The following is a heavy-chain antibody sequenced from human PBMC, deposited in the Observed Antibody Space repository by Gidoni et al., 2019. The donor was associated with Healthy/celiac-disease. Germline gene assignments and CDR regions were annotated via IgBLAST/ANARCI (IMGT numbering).Heavy chain of an antibody. Sequence: EVQLVQSGAEVKKHGDSLKISCKGSGYSFTSSWIGWVRQMHGKGLEWMGIIYPGDSNTRYSPSFQGQVTISADKSISTAYLQWSSLKASDTAMYYCARLGPRGHSSSGFDYWGQGTLVTVSS. CDR3: ARLGPRGHSSSGFDY. CDR1: GYSFTSSW. CDR2: IYPGDSNT. D-gene: IGHD6-6*01. J-gene: IGHJ4*02. V-gene: IGHV5-51*01.